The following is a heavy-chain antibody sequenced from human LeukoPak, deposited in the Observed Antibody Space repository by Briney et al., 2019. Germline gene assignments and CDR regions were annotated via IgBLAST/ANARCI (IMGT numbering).Heavy chain of an antibody. CDR3: ARVDIVVVPSANFDC. CDR1: AGSISSTSYY. CDR2: INYSGIT. V-gene: IGHV4-39*01. Sequence: NPSETLSLNSTVSAGSISSTSYYWGWIRQPPGKGLEWIGSINYSGITYYNPSLKSRVTISVDTSRNQFSLKLSSVTAADTAVYYCARVDIVVVPSANFDCWGQGTLVTVSS. D-gene: IGHD2-2*01. J-gene: IGHJ4*02.